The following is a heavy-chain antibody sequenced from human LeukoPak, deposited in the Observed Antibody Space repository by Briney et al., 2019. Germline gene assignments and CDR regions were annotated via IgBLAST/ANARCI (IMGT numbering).Heavy chain of an antibody. V-gene: IGHV4-59*12. CDR3: ARMDPLEDIRYFDWLSSYFDY. J-gene: IGHJ4*02. Sequence: PSETLSLTCTVSGGSISSYYWSWIRQPPGKGLEWIGYIYYSGSTNYNPSLKSRVTISVDTSKNQFSLKLSSVTAADTAVYYCARMDPLEDIRYFDWLSSYFDYWGQGTLVTVSS. CDR2: IYYSGST. CDR1: GGSISSYY. D-gene: IGHD3-9*01.